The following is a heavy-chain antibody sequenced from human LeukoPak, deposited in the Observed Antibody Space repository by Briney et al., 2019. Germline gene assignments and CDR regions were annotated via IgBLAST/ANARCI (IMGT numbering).Heavy chain of an antibody. CDR2: ISAYNGNT. Sequence: GASVKVSCKAFGYTFTSYGISWVRQAPGQGLEWMGWISAYNGNTNYAQKLQGRVTMTTDTSTSTAYMELRSLRSDDTAVYYCARDQNGYFDWFALGYYYMDVWGKGTTVTVSS. CDR1: GYTFTSYG. J-gene: IGHJ6*03. CDR3: ARDQNGYFDWFALGYYYMDV. D-gene: IGHD3-9*01. V-gene: IGHV1-18*01.